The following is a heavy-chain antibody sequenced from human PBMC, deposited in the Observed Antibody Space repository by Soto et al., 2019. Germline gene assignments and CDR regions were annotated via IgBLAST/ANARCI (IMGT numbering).Heavy chain of an antibody. CDR1: GFTFSSYG. CDR3: AKDRMGAGVRGYFDY. Sequence: ESGGGVVQPGKSLRLSCAGSGFTFSSYGMDWVRQAPGKGLEWVAVISYDGSNKYYADSVKGRFTISRANSKNTLYLQMSSLRADDTAVYYCAKDRMGAGVRGYFDYWGQGTLVTVSS. D-gene: IGHD3-10*01. V-gene: IGHV3-30*18. J-gene: IGHJ4*02. CDR2: ISYDGSNK.